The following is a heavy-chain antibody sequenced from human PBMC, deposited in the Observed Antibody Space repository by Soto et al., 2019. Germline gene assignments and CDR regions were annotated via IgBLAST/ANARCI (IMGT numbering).Heavy chain of an antibody. CDR1: GGSLSNYN. D-gene: IGHD2-2*01. Sequence: QVQLQESGPGLVRPSETLSLTCTVSGGSLSNYNWNWVRQSAGKGLEWIGRIYSNGKAYYNPSLKSRVTMSLDTRNNQVSLRLSSVTAADTAKYYCARERTYQLSGDDTLDIWGLGTMVTVSS. J-gene: IGHJ3*02. V-gene: IGHV4-4*07. CDR3: ARERTYQLSGDDTLDI. CDR2: IYSNGKA.